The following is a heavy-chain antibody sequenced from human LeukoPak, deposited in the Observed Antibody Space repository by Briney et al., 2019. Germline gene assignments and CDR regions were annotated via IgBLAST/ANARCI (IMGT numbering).Heavy chain of an antibody. CDR3: TKGVEGYCSGGSCYPFDY. J-gene: IGHJ4*02. CDR2: ISGSGVST. V-gene: IGHV3-23*01. Sequence: GGSLRLSCAASGFTFSSYAMNWVRQARGKGLEWVSAISGSGVSTYYADSVKGRCTISRDNSKNTLYLQMNSLRAEDTAVYYCTKGVEGYCSGGSCYPFDYWGQGTLVTVSS. CDR1: GFTFSSYA. D-gene: IGHD2-15*01.